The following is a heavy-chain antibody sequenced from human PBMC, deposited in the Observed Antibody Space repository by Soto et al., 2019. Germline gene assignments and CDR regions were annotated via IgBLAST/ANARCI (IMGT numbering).Heavy chain of an antibody. CDR3: ARGITMVRGILQYYYYFYGMDV. CDR2: ISVYNGNT. Sequence: GASVKVSSKASRDTFTSYALTWARQAPEQGLEWMGWISVYNGNTNYAQKLQGRVTMTTDTSTSTAYMELRSLRSDDTAVYYCARGITMVRGILQYYYYFYGMDVWGQGTTVTVSS. V-gene: IGHV1-18*01. D-gene: IGHD3-10*01. J-gene: IGHJ6*02. CDR1: RDTFTSYA.